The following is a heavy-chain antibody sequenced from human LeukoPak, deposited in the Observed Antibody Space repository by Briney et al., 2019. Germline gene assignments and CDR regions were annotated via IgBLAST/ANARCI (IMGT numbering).Heavy chain of an antibody. CDR3: AKAVAIALGGFHFDY. CDR2: ISASGNTT. V-gene: IGHV3-23*01. D-gene: IGHD2-2*02. Sequence: GGSLRLSCAASGFTFSSYAMSWVRQAPGKGLEWVSVISASGNTTYYADSVQGRFTISRDNSKNTLYLQMNSLRAEDTAVYYCAKAVAIALGGFHFDYWGQGTLVAVSS. CDR1: GFTFSSYA. J-gene: IGHJ4*02.